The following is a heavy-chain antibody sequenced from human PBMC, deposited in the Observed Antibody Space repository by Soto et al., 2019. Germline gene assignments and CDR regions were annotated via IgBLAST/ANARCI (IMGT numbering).Heavy chain of an antibody. CDR1: GFTFSSYW. Sequence: GESLKISCAASGFTFSSYWMSWVRPAPGKGLEWVANIKQDGSEKYYVDSVKGRFTISRDNAKNSLYLQMNSLRAEDTAVYYCARSIAARLNWFDPWGQGTLVTVSS. CDR2: IKQDGSEK. V-gene: IGHV3-7*01. CDR3: ARSIAARLNWFDP. D-gene: IGHD6-6*01. J-gene: IGHJ5*02.